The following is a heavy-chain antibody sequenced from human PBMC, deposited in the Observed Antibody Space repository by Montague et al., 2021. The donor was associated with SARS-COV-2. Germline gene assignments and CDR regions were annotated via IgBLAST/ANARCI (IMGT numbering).Heavy chain of an antibody. Sequence: SETLSLTCAVYGGSFSSYYCSWIRQRPEKGQERVGEVNQSGRTNNNPSLKSRVSISVDASKNQYSLKLSSVTAADAAAYYCSRRGRSVWGCTGSADLDDWGQGILVIVSS. CDR1: GGSFSSYY. V-gene: IGHV4-34*01. CDR3: SRRGRSVWGCTGSADLDD. D-gene: IGHD2-8*02. J-gene: IGHJ4*02. CDR2: VNQSGRT.